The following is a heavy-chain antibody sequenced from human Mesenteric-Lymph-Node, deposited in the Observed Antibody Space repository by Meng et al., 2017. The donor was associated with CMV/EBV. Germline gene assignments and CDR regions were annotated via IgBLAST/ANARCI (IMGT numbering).Heavy chain of an antibody. D-gene: IGHD3-10*01. Sequence: ASGFTFRSYAMSWVRQAPGKGLEWISRIQDKRNDYSTQYAASVEGRFAISRDDSTNSLYLQMSSLKTEDAAVYFCARDSMKAGGFDYWGRGTLVTVSS. CDR3: ARDSMKAGGFDY. CDR2: IQDKRNDYST. J-gene: IGHJ4*02. V-gene: IGHV3-72*01. CDR1: GFTFRSYA.